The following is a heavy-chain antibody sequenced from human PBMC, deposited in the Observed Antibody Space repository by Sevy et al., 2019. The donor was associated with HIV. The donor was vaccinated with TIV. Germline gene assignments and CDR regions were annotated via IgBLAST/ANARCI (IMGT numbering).Heavy chain of an antibody. CDR1: GFSFSDYY. V-gene: IGHV3-7*01. J-gene: IGHJ4*02. D-gene: IGHD2-21*01. CDR3: ARELWPGDY. Sequence: GGSLRLSCAASGFSFSDYYMDWVRQAPGKGLEWVANIKQDGSQRYYVDSVKGRFTISRDNAKNSVYLQMNRLRVDDTAVYYCARELWPGDYWGQGTLVTVSS. CDR2: IKQDGSQR.